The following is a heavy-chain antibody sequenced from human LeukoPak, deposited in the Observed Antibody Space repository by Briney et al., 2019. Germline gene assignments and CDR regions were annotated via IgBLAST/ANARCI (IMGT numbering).Heavy chain of an antibody. CDR1: GGTFSSYA. V-gene: IGHV1-69*13. CDR3: ARRKRVVTAIPAAVYDAFDI. J-gene: IGHJ3*02. CDR2: IIPIFGTA. D-gene: IGHD2-21*02. Sequence: ASVKVSCKASGGTFSSYAISWVRQAPGQGLEWMGGIIPIFGTANYAQKFQGRVTITADESTSTAYMELSSLRSEDTAVYYCARRKRVVTAIPAAVYDAFDIWGQGTMVTVSS.